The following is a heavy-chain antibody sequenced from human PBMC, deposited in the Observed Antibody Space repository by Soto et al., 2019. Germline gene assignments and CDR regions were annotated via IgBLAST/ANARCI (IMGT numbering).Heavy chain of an antibody. Sequence: QIQLVESGGDVVQPGKSLRLSCAASGFNFGFFGMHWVRRAPGKGLEWVAFISGDGINTQYADSVRGRFTLSRDYSRKTMYLQMDSLRDEDTALYYCARGNLSVDFDSWGLGTLVTVSS. CDR2: ISGDGINT. CDR1: GFNFGFFG. V-gene: IGHV3-30*03. J-gene: IGHJ4*02. CDR3: ARGNLSVDFDS.